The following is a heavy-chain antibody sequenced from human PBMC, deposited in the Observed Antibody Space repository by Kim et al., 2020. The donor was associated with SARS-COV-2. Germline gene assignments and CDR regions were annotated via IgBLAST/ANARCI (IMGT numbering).Heavy chain of an antibody. Sequence: GGYLRLSCAASGFTFSSYAMHWVRQAPGKGLEWVAVISYDGSNKYYADSVKGRFTISRDNSKNTLYLQMNSLRAEDTAVYYCANLVVVVPAAIARYGMDVWGQGTTVTVSS. J-gene: IGHJ6*02. CDR3: ANLVVVVPAAIARYGMDV. CDR1: GFTFSSYA. CDR2: ISYDGSNK. D-gene: IGHD2-2*01. V-gene: IGHV3-30-3*01.